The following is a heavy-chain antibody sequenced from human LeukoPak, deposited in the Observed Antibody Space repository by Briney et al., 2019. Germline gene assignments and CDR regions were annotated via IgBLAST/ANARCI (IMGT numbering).Heavy chain of an antibody. J-gene: IGHJ5*02. D-gene: IGHD2-15*01. V-gene: IGHV1-69*04. CDR1: GGTFSSYT. Sequence: GASVKVSCKASGGTFSSYTISWVRQAPGQGLEWMGRIIPILGIANYAQKFQGRVTITADKSTSTAYMELSSLRPEDTAVYYCARDPNELKLLGWFDPWGQGTLVTVSS. CDR3: ARDPNELKLLGWFDP. CDR2: IIPILGIA.